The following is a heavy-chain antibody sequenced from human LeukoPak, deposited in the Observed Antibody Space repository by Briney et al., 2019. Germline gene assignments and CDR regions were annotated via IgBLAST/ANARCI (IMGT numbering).Heavy chain of an antibody. D-gene: IGHD3-22*01. CDR3: ARGYFDTRGSAFCI. J-gene: IGHJ3*02. V-gene: IGHV1-46*01. CDR2: INPSGGGT. Sequence: VASVKVSCNVSGYTFSIYYVHSVRQAPGQGLEWMGIINPSGGGTSYAQKFQGRVTMTGDTSTSTVYMDLSRLRSEDTDMYYCARGYFDTRGSAFCIWGQGTMVTVSS. CDR1: GYTFSIYY.